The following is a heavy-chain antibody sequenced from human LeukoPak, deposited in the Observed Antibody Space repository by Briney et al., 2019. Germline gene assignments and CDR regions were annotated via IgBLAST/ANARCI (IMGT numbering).Heavy chain of an antibody. CDR3: AKNRDSSDYPRDFDY. Sequence: GGSLRLSCAASRFTFSSYGMHWVRQAPGKGLEWVAFIRHDGSYQQYVDSVKGRFTVSRDNSKDTVYLQMNSLRTEDTAVYYCAKNRDSSDYPRDFDYWGQGTLVTVSS. D-gene: IGHD3-22*01. J-gene: IGHJ4*02. V-gene: IGHV3-30*02. CDR1: RFTFSSYG. CDR2: IRHDGSYQ.